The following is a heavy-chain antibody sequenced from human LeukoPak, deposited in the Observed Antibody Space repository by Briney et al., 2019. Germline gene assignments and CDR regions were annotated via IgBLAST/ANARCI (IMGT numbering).Heavy chain of an antibody. CDR2: ISGGGENQ. J-gene: IGHJ4*02. D-gene: IGHD6-19*01. CDR1: GFNFGGACG. Sequence: GNSLRLSCVASGFNFGGACGMGGVRQSPGKGWNWVATISGGGENQHYPDSVKGRFTISRDNSKNTLYLQMNSLRAEDTAVYYCAKVGYSSGWFRGNYYFDYWGQGPLVTVSS. V-gene: IGHV3-23*01. CDR3: AKVGYSSGWFRGNYYFDY.